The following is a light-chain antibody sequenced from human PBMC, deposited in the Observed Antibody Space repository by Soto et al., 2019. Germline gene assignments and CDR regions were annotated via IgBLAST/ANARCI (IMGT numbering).Light chain of an antibody. CDR3: QQYKNYSYS. Sequence: LPMTQSPSTVSASVGDSVTISCRASQPVNTFLAWYQQKPGGAPKVVIFDASNLGSGVPSRFSGSGFGTEFTLSITSLQPDDFATYYCQQYKNYSYSFGQGTKLEIK. J-gene: IGKJ2*03. CDR1: QPVNTF. V-gene: IGKV1-5*01. CDR2: DAS.